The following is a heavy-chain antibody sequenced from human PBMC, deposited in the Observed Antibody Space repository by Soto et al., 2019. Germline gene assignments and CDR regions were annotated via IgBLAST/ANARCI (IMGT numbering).Heavy chain of an antibody. CDR3: AKDEVSRKYYGHSLDV. V-gene: IGHV3-33*03. J-gene: IGHJ6*02. CDR2: IGYDGSGQ. D-gene: IGHD4-17*01. Sequence: QVQLVESGGGLVQPGRSLRLSCVVSGFTFSNYGMHWVRQAPGKGLEWVADIGYDGSGQRYAGSVQGRFTISRDNSKNTLYLQINSLRVEDTAVDYCAKDEVSRKYYGHSLDVWGQGTTVTVSS. CDR1: GFTFSNYG.